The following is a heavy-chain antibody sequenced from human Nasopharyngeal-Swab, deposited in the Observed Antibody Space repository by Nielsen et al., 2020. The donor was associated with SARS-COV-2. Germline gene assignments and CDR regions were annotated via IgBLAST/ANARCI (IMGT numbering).Heavy chain of an antibody. CDR2: ITWNSGNK. CDR1: GFTFENYA. Sequence: GGSLRLSCAVSGFTFENYAMHWVRQPPGKCLEWVSGITWNSGNKGYAESVQGRFTFSRDNAKNSLYLHMNSLRAEDTALYYCAKARRTDTYGYECFDSWGQGTLVTVSS. CDR3: AKARRTDTYGYECFDS. V-gene: IGHV3-9*01. D-gene: IGHD5-18*01. J-gene: IGHJ4*02.